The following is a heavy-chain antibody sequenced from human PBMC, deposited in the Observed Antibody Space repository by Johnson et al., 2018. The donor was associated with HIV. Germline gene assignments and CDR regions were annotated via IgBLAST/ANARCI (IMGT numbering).Heavy chain of an antibody. D-gene: IGHD2-2*01. CDR1: GFTFSSYA. J-gene: IGHJ3*02. CDR3: ASLPGDAFDI. Sequence: QVQLVESGGGVVQPGRSLRLSCAASGFTFSSYAMHWVRQAPGKGLEWVAVISYDGSNQYYADSVKGRFTISRDNSKNTLYLQMNSLRAEDTAVYYCASLPGDAFDIWGKGTMVTVSS. CDR2: ISYDGSNQ. V-gene: IGHV3-30*04.